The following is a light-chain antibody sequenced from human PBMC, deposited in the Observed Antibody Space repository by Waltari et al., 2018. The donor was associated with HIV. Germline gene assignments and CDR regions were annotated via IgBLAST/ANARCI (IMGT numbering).Light chain of an antibody. V-gene: IGKV3-20*01. J-gene: IGKJ2*01. CDR3: QQYGSSLIYT. Sequence: EIVLTQSPGTLSLSPGERATLSCRSSQIVSSSYLAWYQQKPGQAPRLLIYGASTRATGIPDRFSGSGSGTDFTLTISRLEPEDVAVYYCQQYGSSLIYTFGQGAKLEIK. CDR1: QIVSSSY. CDR2: GAS.